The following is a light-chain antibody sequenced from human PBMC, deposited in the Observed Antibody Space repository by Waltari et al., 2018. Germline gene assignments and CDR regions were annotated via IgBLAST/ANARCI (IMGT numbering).Light chain of an antibody. J-gene: IGLJ2*01. CDR2: DVT. Sequence: QSALTQPASVSGSPGQSITISCTGTSSAVGGYNFVSWYQQHPGKAPKLMIYDVTKWPSGVANRCSGSKSGNTASLTISGLQAEDEADYYCTSYTSTNTVVFGGGTKVTVL. CDR3: TSYTSTNTVV. CDR1: SSAVGGYNF. V-gene: IGLV2-14*01.